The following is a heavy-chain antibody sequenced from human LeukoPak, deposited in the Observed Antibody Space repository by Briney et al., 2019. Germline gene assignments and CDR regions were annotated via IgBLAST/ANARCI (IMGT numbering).Heavy chain of an antibody. CDR2: IIPIFGTA. D-gene: IGHD1-26*01. V-gene: IGHV1-69*06. Sequence: GASVKVSCKASGGTFSSYAISWVRQAPGQGLEWMGGIIPIFGTANYAQKFQGRVTMTEDTSTDTAYMELSSLRSEDTAVYYCAIRTTGSYSKHFDYWGQGTLVTVSS. CDR3: AIRTTGSYSKHFDY. J-gene: IGHJ4*02. CDR1: GGTFSSYA.